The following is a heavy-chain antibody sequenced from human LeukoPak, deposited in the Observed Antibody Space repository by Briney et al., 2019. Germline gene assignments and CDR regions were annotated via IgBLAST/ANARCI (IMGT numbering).Heavy chain of an antibody. D-gene: IGHD2-15*01. J-gene: IGHJ2*01. CDR3: ARGRGDCSGGSCYSVIWHFDL. Sequence: PGGSLRLSCAASGFTFSSYSMNWVRQAPGKGLEWVSSISSSSSYIYYADSVKGRFTISRENAKNSLYLQMNSLRAEDTAVYYCARGRGDCSGGSCYSVIWHFDLWGRGTLVTVSS. V-gene: IGHV3-21*01. CDR2: ISSSSSYI. CDR1: GFTFSSYS.